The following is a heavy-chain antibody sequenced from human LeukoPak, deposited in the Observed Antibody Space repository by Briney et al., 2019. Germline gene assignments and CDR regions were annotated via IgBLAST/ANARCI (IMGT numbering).Heavy chain of an antibody. V-gene: IGHV4-59*01. J-gene: IGHJ4*02. CDR3: ARAPGPYDSSGHYFNFEY. Sequence: PSETLSLTCTVSGSSITSYYWSWIRQPPGKGLEWIGCIYDSGSNADYNPSLKSRVTISVDTSENQFSLKLSSVTAADTAVYYCARAPGPYDSSGHYFNFEYWGQGTLVTVSS. CDR2: IYDSGSNA. D-gene: IGHD3-22*01. CDR1: GSSITSYY.